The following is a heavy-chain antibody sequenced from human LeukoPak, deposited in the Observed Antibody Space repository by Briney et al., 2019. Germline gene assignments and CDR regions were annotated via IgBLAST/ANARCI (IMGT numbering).Heavy chain of an antibody. V-gene: IGHV1-69*06. CDR3: ARDSPDTAMVDYYMDV. D-gene: IGHD5-18*01. CDR1: GGTFSSYA. CDR2: IIPIFGTA. J-gene: IGHJ6*03. Sequence: SVKVSCKASGGTFSSYAISWVRQAPGQGLEWMGGIIPIFGTANYAQKFQGRVTITADKSTSTAYMELSSLRSEDTAVYYCARDSPDTAMVDYYMDVWGKGTTVTVSS.